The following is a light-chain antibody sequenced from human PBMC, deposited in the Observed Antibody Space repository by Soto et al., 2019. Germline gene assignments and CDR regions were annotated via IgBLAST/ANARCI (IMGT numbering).Light chain of an antibody. Sequence: TQTRSSLSASVGGRVPITCRIRQIINNYLNWYQQKPGKAPEVLIYGASSLQTGVPLRFSGSGSGTHFTLTISGLQPEDFAAYYCQESDSQLWGTSGRGTKVDIK. CDR1: QIINNY. J-gene: IGKJ1*01. V-gene: IGKV1-39*01. CDR3: QESDSQLWGT. CDR2: GAS.